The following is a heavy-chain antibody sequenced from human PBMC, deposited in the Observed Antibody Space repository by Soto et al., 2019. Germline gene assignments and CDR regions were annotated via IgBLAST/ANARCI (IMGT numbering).Heavy chain of an antibody. CDR3: ARDLEYDFWSGYSYGMDV. CDR2: IWYDGSNK. J-gene: IGHJ6*02. D-gene: IGHD3-3*01. Sequence: LRLSCAASGFTFSSYGMHWVRQAPGKGLEWVAVIWYDGSNKYYADSVKGRFTISRDNSKNTLYLQMNSLRAEDTAVYYCARDLEYDFWSGYSYGMDVWGQGTTVTVSS. CDR1: GFTFSSYG. V-gene: IGHV3-33*01.